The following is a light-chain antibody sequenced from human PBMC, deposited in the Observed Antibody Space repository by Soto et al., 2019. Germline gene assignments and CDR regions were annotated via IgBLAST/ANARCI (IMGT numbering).Light chain of an antibody. CDR1: SSNIGAGSD. CDR3: CSYAGSYTNVV. Sequence: QSVLTQPPSVSGAPGQRVTISCTGSSSNIGAGSDVHWYQQHPGKAPKLMIYDVSKRPSGVPDRFSGSKSGNTASLTISGLQAEDEADYYCCSYAGSYTNVVFGGGTKLTVL. J-gene: IGLJ2*01. CDR2: DVS. V-gene: IGLV1-40*01.